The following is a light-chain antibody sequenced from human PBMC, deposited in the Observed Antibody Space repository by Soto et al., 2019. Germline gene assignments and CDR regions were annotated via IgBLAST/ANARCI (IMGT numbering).Light chain of an antibody. J-gene: IGLJ2*01. CDR3: QSSDSSCGV. V-gene: IGLV6-57*03. CDR1: SGSIASNY. CDR2: GDD. Sequence: KFMLTQPRSVSESPGKTVTISCTRSSGSIASNYVQWYHQRPGSAPTTVISGDDQRPSGVPDRFSASIDCSSNSAALTISGLKTEDEADYYCQSSDSSCGVFGGGTKLTVL.